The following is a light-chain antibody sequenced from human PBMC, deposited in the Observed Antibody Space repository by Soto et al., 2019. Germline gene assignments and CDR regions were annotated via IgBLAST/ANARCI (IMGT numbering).Light chain of an antibody. J-gene: IGKJ1*01. V-gene: IGKV3-20*01. Sequence: EIVLTQSAGTLSWSPGERATLSCRASQSVSSSYLAWYQQKPGQAPRLLIYGASSRATGIPDRFSGSGSGTDFTLTISRLEPEDFAVYYCQLRRTFGQGTKVDIK. CDR3: QLRRT. CDR1: QSVSSSY. CDR2: GAS.